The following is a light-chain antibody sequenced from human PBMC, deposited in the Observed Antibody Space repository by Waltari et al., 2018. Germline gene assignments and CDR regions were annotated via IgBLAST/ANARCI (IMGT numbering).Light chain of an antibody. J-gene: IGLJ2*01. CDR2: DVL. CDR3: CSYTGNYLRV. V-gene: IGLV2-11*01. Sequence: WYQEPPGNAPKLMIDDVLERPSGVPGRFSGSKSGNTASLTISGLQAEDEADYYCCSYTGNYLRVFGGGTKLTVL.